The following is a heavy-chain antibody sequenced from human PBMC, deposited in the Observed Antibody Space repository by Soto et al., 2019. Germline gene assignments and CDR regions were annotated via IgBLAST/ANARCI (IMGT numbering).Heavy chain of an antibody. CDR3: ATVVYSWNYGFDY. D-gene: IGHD1-7*01. Sequence: PSETLSLTCTVSGGSISSGDYYWSWIRQPPGKGLEWIGYIYYSGSTYYNPSLKSRVTISVDTSKNQFSLKLSSVTAADTAVYYCATVVYSWNYGFDYGGRGTLVTVSS. CDR2: IYYSGST. CDR1: GGSISSGDYY. J-gene: IGHJ4*02. V-gene: IGHV4-30-4*01.